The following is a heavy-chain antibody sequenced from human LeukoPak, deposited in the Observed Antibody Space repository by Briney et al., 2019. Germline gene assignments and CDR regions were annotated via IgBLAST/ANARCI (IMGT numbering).Heavy chain of an antibody. CDR2: ISAYNGNT. V-gene: IGHV1-18*01. D-gene: IGHD5-24*01. CDR1: GYTSTSYG. J-gene: IGHJ3*02. CDR3: TTTIDDAFDI. Sequence: ASVKVSCKASGYTSTSYGISWVRQAPGQGLEWMGWISAYNGNTNYAQKLQGRVTMTTDTSTSTAYMELRSLRSDDTAVYYCTTTIDDAFDIWGQGTMVTVSP.